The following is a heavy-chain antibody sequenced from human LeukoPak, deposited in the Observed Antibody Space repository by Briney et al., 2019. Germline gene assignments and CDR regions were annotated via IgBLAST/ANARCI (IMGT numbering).Heavy chain of an antibody. CDR2: IIPIFGTA. V-gene: IGHV1-69*13. CDR1: GGTFSSYA. D-gene: IGHD4-11*01. CDR3: ARDLYSNYETYYYYGMDV. J-gene: IGHJ6*02. Sequence: SVKVSCKASGGTFSSYAISWVRQAPGQGLEWMGGIIPIFGTANYAQKFQGRVTITADESTSTAYMELSSLRSEDTAVYYCARDLYSNYETYYYYGMDVWGQGTTVTVSS.